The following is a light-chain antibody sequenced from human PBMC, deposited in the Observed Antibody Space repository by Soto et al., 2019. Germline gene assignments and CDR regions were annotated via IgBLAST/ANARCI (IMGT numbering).Light chain of an antibody. V-gene: IGKV3-20*01. Sequence: EFVVTQAPGTLSFSPVSQAALSCRASQSVSSSYLAWYQQKPGQAPRLLIYGASSRATGIPDRFSGSESGTDFTLTISRLEPDDFAVYYCQQYGSSPITFGQGTRLEIK. J-gene: IGKJ5*01. CDR1: QSVSSSY. CDR3: QQYGSSPIT. CDR2: GAS.